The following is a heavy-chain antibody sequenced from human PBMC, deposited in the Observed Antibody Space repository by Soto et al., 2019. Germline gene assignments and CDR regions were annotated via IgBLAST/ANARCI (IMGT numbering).Heavy chain of an antibody. J-gene: IGHJ4*02. D-gene: IGHD6-6*01. Sequence: SETLSLTCAVYGGSFSGYYWSWIRQPPGKGLEWIGEINHSGSTNYNPSLKSRVTISVDTSKNQFSLKLSSVTAADTAVYYCASVTLSSSSKLFVYWGQGTLVTVSS. V-gene: IGHV4-34*01. CDR3: ASVTLSSSSKLFVY. CDR1: GGSFSGYY. CDR2: INHSGST.